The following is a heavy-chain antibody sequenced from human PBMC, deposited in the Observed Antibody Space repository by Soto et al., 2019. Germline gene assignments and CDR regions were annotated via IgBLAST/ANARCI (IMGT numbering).Heavy chain of an antibody. J-gene: IGHJ4*02. Sequence: QVQLVQSGGEVKKPGASVTVSCKASGYTFINYHITWVRQAPGQGLEWMAWINTYNGMTDYAPRFQGRVTMTRDTSTTTAYMKLRNLGSDDTAVYFCAKSPRGEMATDWGQGTLVTVSS. CDR1: GYTFINYH. D-gene: IGHD5-12*01. CDR3: AKSPRGEMATD. CDR2: INTYNGMT. V-gene: IGHV1-18*01.